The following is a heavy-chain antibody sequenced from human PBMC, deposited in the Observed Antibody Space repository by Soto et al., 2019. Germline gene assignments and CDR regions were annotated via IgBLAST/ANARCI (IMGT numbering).Heavy chain of an antibody. D-gene: IGHD2-2*01. CDR3: ARDTSHYFDH. CDR2: INPSSGRT. J-gene: IGHJ4*02. V-gene: IGHV1-46*01. CDR1: GYTFTSYS. Sequence: ASVKVSCKASGYTFTSYSMHWVRQAPGQGLEWMGIINPSSGRTSYAQNFQGRVTMTSDTSTSIVYMEMSSLKSEDTAVYYCARDTSHYFDHWGQGILVTVSS.